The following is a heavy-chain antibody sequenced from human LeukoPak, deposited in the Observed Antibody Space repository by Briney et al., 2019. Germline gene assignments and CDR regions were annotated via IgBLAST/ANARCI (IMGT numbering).Heavy chain of an antibody. Sequence: PGGSLRLSCAASGFTFSSYAMSWVRQAPGKGLEWVSAISGSGGSTYYADSVKGRFTICRDNSKNTLYLQMNSLRAEDTAVYYCAGIKIVVPAAMELQSIAVAGTLRDYWGQGTLVTVSS. J-gene: IGHJ4*02. CDR1: GFTFSSYA. CDR2: ISGSGGST. D-gene: IGHD2-2*01. V-gene: IGHV3-23*01. CDR3: AGIKIVVPAAMELQSIAVAGTLRDY.